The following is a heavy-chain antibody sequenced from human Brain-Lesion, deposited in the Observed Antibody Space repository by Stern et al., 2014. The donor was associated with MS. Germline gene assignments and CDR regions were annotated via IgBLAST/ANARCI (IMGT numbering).Heavy chain of an antibody. CDR1: GASVGGGDWY. Sequence: VQLVESGPGLVKPSQTLSLACAVSGASVGGGDWYWSWIRQPPGKGLEWLRHIYYSGTTYYKPSLKSRLIISLDTSKNQFSLNLTSVTAADTAVYYCAGAIGKYELLESFDMWGQGTMVTVSS. V-gene: IGHV4-30-4*01. CDR2: IYYSGTT. D-gene: IGHD1-1*01. J-gene: IGHJ3*02. CDR3: AGAIGKYELLESFDM.